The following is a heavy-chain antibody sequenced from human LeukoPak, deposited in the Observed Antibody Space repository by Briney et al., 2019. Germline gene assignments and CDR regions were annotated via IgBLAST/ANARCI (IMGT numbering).Heavy chain of an antibody. V-gene: IGHV1-2*02. J-gene: IGHJ4*02. D-gene: IGHD2-2*02. CDR2: INPNSGGT. CDR1: GYTFTGYY. Sequence: ASVKVSCKASGYTFTGYYMHWVRQAPGQGLEWMGWINPNSGGTNYAQKFQGGVTMTRDTSISTAYMELSRLRSDDTAVYYCARDARTPFGVVVPAAIGYWGQGTLVTVSS. CDR3: ARDARTPFGVVVPAAIGY.